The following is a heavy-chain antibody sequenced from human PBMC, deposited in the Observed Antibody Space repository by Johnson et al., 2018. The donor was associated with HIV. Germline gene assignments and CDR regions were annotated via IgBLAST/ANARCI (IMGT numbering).Heavy chain of an antibody. Sequence: EVQLVESGGGLVKPGGSLRLSCAASGFPFTNAWMSWVRQAPGKGLEWVGRIKRKTDGGTIDYAAPVKGRFTISRDDSKNTVYLQMNSLKTEDTAVYYCTTVRYNYDFWSGYYGDAFDIWGQGTMVTVSS. CDR2: IKRKTDGGTI. CDR1: GFPFTNAW. CDR3: TTVRYNYDFWSGYYGDAFDI. J-gene: IGHJ3*02. V-gene: IGHV3-15*01. D-gene: IGHD3-3*01.